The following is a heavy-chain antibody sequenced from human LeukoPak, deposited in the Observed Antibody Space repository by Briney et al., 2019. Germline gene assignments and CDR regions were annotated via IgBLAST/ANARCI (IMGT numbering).Heavy chain of an antibody. V-gene: IGHV4-34*01. Sequence: GSLRLSCAASGFTFSSYSMNWVRQPPGKGLEWIGEINHSGSTNYNPSLKSRVTISVDTSKNQFSLKLSSVTAADTAVYYCARGRSIAALYYFDYWGQGTLVTVSS. CDR2: INHSGST. J-gene: IGHJ4*02. D-gene: IGHD6-6*01. CDR3: ARGRSIAALYYFDY. CDR1: GFTFSSYS.